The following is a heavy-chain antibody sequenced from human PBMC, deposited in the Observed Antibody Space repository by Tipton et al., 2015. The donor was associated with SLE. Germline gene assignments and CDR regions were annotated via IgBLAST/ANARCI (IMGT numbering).Heavy chain of an antibody. D-gene: IGHD3-3*01. J-gene: IGHJ4*02. CDR2: VRRQVFGATT. V-gene: IGHV3-49*04. Sequence: RSLRLSCTGSGFNFGDYVMSWVRQAPGKGLEWVGYVRRQVFGATTEYAAFVKGRFTISRDDSKNVAYLQMSSLKTDDTAVYFCSRGEDSGNDLGLEDYWGQGTLVTVSS. CDR1: GFNFGDYV. CDR3: SRGEDSGNDLGLEDY.